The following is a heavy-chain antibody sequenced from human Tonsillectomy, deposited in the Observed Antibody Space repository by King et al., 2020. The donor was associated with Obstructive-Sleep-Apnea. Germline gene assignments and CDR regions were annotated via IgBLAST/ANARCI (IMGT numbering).Heavy chain of an antibody. CDR2: IRYDGNVK. D-gene: IGHD3-22*01. Sequence: VQLVESGGGVVQPERSLRLSCAASGFSFSTCGMHWVRQAPGKGLEWVAFIRYDGNVKYYADSVKGRFTISRDDSKNTLYLQMNSLRAEDTAVYYCAKGAMIVVVMEYFDYWGQGTLVTVSS. CDR3: AKGAMIVVVMEYFDY. CDR1: GFSFSTCG. J-gene: IGHJ4*02. V-gene: IGHV3-30*02.